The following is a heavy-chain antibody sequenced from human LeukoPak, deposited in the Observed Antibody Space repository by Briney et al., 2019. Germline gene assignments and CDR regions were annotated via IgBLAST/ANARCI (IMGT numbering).Heavy chain of an antibody. J-gene: IGHJ4*02. CDR3: AGAHLTVAVAGRSASKYYFDY. CDR1: GYTFTGYY. V-gene: IGHV1-2*02. Sequence: ASVKVSCKASGYTFTGYYMHWVRQAPGQGLEWMGWINPNSGGTNYAQKFQGRVTMTRDTSISTAYMELSRLRSDDTAVYYCAGAHLTVAVAGRSASKYYFDYWGQGTLVTVSS. CDR2: INPNSGGT. D-gene: IGHD6-19*01.